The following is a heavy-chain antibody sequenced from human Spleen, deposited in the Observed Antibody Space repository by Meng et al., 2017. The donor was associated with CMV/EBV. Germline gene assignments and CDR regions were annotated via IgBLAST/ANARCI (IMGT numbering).Heavy chain of an antibody. D-gene: IGHD4-17*01. CDR2: IYSGGST. CDR1: GFTVSSNY. J-gene: IGHJ1*01. V-gene: IGHV3-53*05. CDR3: ARDGDYATEYFQH. Sequence: GGSLRLSCAASGFTVSSNYMSWVRQAPGKGLEWVSVIYSGGSTYYADSVKGRFTISRDNSKNTLYLQMNSLRAEDTAVYYCARDGDYATEYFQHWGQGTLVTVSS.